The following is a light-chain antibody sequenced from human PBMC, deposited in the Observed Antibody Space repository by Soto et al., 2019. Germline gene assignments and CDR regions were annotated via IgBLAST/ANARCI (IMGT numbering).Light chain of an antibody. CDR1: QSVSSSY. Sequence: EIVLTQSPGTLSLSPGERATLSCRASQSVSSSYLAWYQQKPGQAPRLLIYGASSRATGIPDRFSGSGSGTDFTLTISRLEPEDSAVYYCQQYGSSPGTFGQGTPVEIK. V-gene: IGKV3-20*01. CDR3: QQYGSSPGT. J-gene: IGKJ5*01. CDR2: GAS.